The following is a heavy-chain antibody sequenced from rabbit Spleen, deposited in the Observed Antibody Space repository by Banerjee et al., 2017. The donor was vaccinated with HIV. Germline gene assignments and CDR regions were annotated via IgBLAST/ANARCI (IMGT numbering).Heavy chain of an antibody. Sequence: QEQLVESGGGLVKPEGSLTLTCKASGFSFSDRDVMCWVRQAPGKGLEWISCIAGSSSGFTYSATWAKGRFTCSKTSSTTVTLQMTRLTAADTATYFCARDTSSSFSSYGMDLWGPGTLVTVS. V-gene: IGHV1S45*01. CDR3: ARDTSSSFSSYGMDL. CDR1: GFSFSDRDV. CDR2: IAGSSSGFT. J-gene: IGHJ6*01. D-gene: IGHD1-1*01.